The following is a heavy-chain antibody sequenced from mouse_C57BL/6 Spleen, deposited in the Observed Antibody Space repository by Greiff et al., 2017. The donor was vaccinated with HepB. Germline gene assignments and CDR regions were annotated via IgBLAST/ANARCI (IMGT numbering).Heavy chain of an antibody. D-gene: IGHD1-1*01. J-gene: IGHJ4*01. CDR3: ARNAVVANSWDRGCMDY. V-gene: IGHV1-80*01. CDR1: GYAFSSYW. CDR2: IYPGDGDT. Sequence: VQLQQSGAELVKPGASVKISCKASGYAFSSYWMNWVKQRPGKGLEWIGQIYPGDGDTNYNGKFKGKATLTADKSSSTAYMQLSSLTSEDSAVYFVARNAVVANSWDRGCMDYGGQGTSVTVSA.